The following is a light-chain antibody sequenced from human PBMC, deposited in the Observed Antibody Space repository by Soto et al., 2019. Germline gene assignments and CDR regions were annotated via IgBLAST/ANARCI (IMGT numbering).Light chain of an antibody. Sequence: DIQMTQSPSSLSASVGDGVTITCRASQSISSYLNCYQQKPGKAPKLLIYAASSLQSGVPSRFSGSGSGTDFTLTISSLQPEDFSTYYCQQSYTTPRTFGQGTRVEIK. V-gene: IGKV1-39*01. CDR3: QQSYTTPRT. CDR2: AAS. J-gene: IGKJ1*01. CDR1: QSISSY.